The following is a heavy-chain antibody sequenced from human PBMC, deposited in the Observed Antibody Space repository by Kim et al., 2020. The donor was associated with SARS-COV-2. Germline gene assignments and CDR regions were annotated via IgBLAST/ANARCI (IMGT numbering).Heavy chain of an antibody. CDR2: ISGSGGST. D-gene: IGHD3-3*01. CDR3: AKGFPYYDFWSGYSEYYGMDV. V-gene: IGHV3-23*01. Sequence: GGSLRLSCAASGFTFSSYAMSWVRQAPGNGLEWVSAISGSGGSTYYADSVKGRFTISRDNSKNTLYLQMNSLRAEDTAVYYCAKGFPYYDFWSGYSEYYGMDVWGQGTTVTVSS. CDR1: GFTFSSYA. J-gene: IGHJ6*02.